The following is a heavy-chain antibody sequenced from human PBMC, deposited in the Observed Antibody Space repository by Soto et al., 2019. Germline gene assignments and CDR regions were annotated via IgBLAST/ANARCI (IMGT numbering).Heavy chain of an antibody. CDR1: GLTFGDHY. Sequence: EVQLVESGGGLVQPGGSLTLSCAVSGLTFGDHYMEWVRQAPGKGLEWVARSRNKAKSYSTDFAASVKGRFTISRDESKTSLNLQMTRLMTEDPAVYYCSILAGAWGQGTLVTVS. V-gene: IGHV3-72*01. CDR3: SILAGA. J-gene: IGHJ5*02. CDR2: SRNKAKSYST. D-gene: IGHD2-21*01.